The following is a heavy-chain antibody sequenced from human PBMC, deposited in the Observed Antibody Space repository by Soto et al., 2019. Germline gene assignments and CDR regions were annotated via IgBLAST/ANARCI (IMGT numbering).Heavy chain of an antibody. CDR2: IYYSGST. CDR1: GGSISSYY. V-gene: IGHV4-59*01. D-gene: IGHD4-4*01. Sequence: SETLSLTCTVSGGSISSYYWSWIRQPPGKGLEWIGYIYYSGSTNYNPSLKSRVTISVDTSKNQFSLKLSSVTAADTAVYYCARVTVTLYYYYYMDVWGKGTTVTVSS. J-gene: IGHJ6*03. CDR3: ARVTVTLYYYYYMDV.